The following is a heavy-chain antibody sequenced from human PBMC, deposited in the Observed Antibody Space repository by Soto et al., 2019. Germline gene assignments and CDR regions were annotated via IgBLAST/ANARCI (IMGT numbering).Heavy chain of an antibody. CDR3: ARWPDGYYYYGMDV. V-gene: IGHV1-8*01. J-gene: IGHJ6*02. CDR2: MNPNSGNT. CDR1: GYTFTSYD. Sequence: QVQLVQSGAEVKKPGASVKVSCKASGYTFTSYDINWVRQATGQGLEWMGWMNPNSGNTGYAQKFQGRVNMTRNTSISTAYMELSSLRSEDTAVYYCARWPDGYYYYGMDVWGPGITVTVSS.